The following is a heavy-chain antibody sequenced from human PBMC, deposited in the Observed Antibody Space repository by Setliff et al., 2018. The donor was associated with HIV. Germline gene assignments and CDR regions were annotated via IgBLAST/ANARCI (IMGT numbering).Heavy chain of an antibody. Sequence: GGSLRLSCAASGFTFSSYAMSWVRQAPGKGLEWVSVMSGSGVSTHYVDSVKGRFTIPRDNSKNTLYLQMNSLRAEDTAVYYCARYALAVPGYHNAFDIWGQGTMVTVSS. CDR2: MSGSGVST. CDR3: ARYALAVPGYHNAFDI. V-gene: IGHV3-23*01. D-gene: IGHD6-19*01. CDR1: GFTFSSYA. J-gene: IGHJ3*02.